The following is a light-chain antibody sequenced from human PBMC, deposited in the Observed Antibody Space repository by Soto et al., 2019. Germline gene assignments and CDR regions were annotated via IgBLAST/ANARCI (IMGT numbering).Light chain of an antibody. Sequence: QSALTQPPSASGTPGQRVTISCSGSSSNIGSNYVYWYQQLPGTAPKLLIYRNNQRPSGVPDRLSGSKSGTSASLAISGLRSEDEADYYCAAWDDSLSGHYVFGTGTKVTVL. CDR2: RNN. V-gene: IGLV1-47*01. CDR3: AAWDDSLSGHYV. J-gene: IGLJ1*01. CDR1: SSNIGSNY.